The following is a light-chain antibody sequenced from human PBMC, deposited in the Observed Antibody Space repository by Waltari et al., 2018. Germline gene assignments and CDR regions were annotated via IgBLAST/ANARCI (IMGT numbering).Light chain of an antibody. J-gene: IGLJ2*01. CDR2: DLT. CDR1: SDDLGAYSY. CDR3: SAYTSRGTLK. Sequence: QSALTQPASVSGSPGQSITISCTGTSDDLGAYSYVTCYHQRPGKVPKLIIYDLTERPSGVSNRFSGSKSGSTASLTVSGLQAEDEGLFYCSAYTSRGTLKFGGGTRVTVL. V-gene: IGLV2-14*03.